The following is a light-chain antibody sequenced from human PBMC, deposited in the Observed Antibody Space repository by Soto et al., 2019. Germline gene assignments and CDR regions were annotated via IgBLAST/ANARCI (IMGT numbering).Light chain of an antibody. J-gene: IGLJ3*02. Sequence: QSVLTQPPSVSAAPGQKVTISCSGSSSDIGNNYVSWYQQFPGTAPQLLMYDNNKRPSGIPDRFSGSKSGTSATLGITGLQTGDEADYYCGTWDSSLSAWVFGGGTKLTVL. CDR2: DNN. V-gene: IGLV1-51*01. CDR3: GTWDSSLSAWV. CDR1: SSDIGNNY.